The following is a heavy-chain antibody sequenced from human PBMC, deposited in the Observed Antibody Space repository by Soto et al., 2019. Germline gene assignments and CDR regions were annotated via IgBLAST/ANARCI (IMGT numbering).Heavy chain of an antibody. J-gene: IGHJ4*02. CDR1: GFTFSSYW. Sequence: EVQLVESGGGLVQPGGSLRISCAASGFTFSSYWMTWVRQAPGKGLEWVANIKQDGSEKYYVDSVKGRFTISRDNAKNSLYLQMNSLRAEDTAVYYCATHPYSSGWYCWGQGTLVTVSS. CDR3: ATHPYSSGWYC. CDR2: IKQDGSEK. V-gene: IGHV3-7*02. D-gene: IGHD6-13*01.